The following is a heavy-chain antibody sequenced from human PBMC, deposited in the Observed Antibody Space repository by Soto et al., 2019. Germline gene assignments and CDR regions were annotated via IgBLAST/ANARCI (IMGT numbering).Heavy chain of an antibody. CDR3: ARGSVTAIGRWFDS. D-gene: IGHD2-21*02. CDR1: GGSIRSYY. V-gene: IGHV4-59*01. J-gene: IGHJ5*01. CDR2: IYYSGST. Sequence: SETLSLTCTVSGGSIRSYYWSWIRQPPGKGLEWIGYIYYSGSTNYNPSLKSRVTISVDTSKNQFSLKLSSVTAADTAVYYCARGSVTAIGRWFDSWRQGTLVTVTS.